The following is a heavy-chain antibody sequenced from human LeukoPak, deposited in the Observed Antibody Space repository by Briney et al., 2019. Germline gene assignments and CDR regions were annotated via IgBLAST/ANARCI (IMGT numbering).Heavy chain of an antibody. CDR1: GGSFSGYY. Sequence: SETLSLSCAVYGGSFSGYYWSWIRQPPGKGREWIGEINHSGSTNYNPSLKSRVTISVDTSKNQVSLKLSSGTAADTAVYYCARGTGNGYSFDYWGQGTLVTVSS. J-gene: IGHJ4*02. CDR3: ARGTGNGYSFDY. CDR2: INHSGST. V-gene: IGHV4-34*01. D-gene: IGHD3-3*01.